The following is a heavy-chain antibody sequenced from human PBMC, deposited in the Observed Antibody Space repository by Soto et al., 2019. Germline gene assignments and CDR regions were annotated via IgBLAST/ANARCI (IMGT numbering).Heavy chain of an antibody. Sequence: GGSLRLSCAASGFNFSSYWMSWVRQAPGKGLEWLAFIDSRGRTLSYADSVRGRFTISRDNAENSVYLQMDSLRADDTAVYYCARQAARNYIDSWGQGNSGTVSS. CDR2: IDSRGRTL. CDR3: ARQAARNYIDS. J-gene: IGHJ4*02. V-gene: IGHV3-48*04. D-gene: IGHD6-6*01. CDR1: GFNFSSYW.